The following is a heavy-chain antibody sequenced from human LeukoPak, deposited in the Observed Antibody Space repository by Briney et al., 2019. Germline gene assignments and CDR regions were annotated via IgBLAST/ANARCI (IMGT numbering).Heavy chain of an antibody. J-gene: IGHJ4*02. Sequence: GGSLRLSCTASGFTFSTFWMSWVRQAPGKGLEWVANIKQDASEKYYVDSVKGRFTISRDNAEPSLYLQMNSLRPEDTAVYYCARGGNWAGYWGQGTLVTVSS. CDR1: GFTFSTFW. CDR3: ARGGNWAGY. D-gene: IGHD7-27*01. CDR2: IKQDASEK. V-gene: IGHV3-7*03.